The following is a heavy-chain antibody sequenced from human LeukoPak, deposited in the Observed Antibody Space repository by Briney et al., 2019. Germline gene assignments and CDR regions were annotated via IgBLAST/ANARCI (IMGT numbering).Heavy chain of an antibody. Sequence: PGGSLRLSCAASGFTFSSYAMSWVRQAPGKGLEWVSAISGSGGSTYYADSVKGRFTISRDNSKNTLSLQMNSLRAEDTAVYYCARDHCSSTSCYLDWGQGTLVTVSS. D-gene: IGHD2-2*01. CDR3: ARDHCSSTSCYLD. CDR1: GFTFSSYA. CDR2: ISGSGGST. J-gene: IGHJ4*02. V-gene: IGHV3-23*01.